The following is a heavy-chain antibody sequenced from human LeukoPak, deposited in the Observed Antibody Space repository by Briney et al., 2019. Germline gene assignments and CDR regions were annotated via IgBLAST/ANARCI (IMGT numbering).Heavy chain of an antibody. CDR2: IYYSGST. CDR3: ARGDSSSWFDY. V-gene: IGHV4-59*01. Sequence: SETLSLTCTVSGGSISSYYWSWIRQPPGKGLEWIGYIYYSGSTNYNPSLKSRVTISVDTSKNQFSLKLSSVTAADTAVYYCARGDSSSWFDYWGQGTLVTVSS. D-gene: IGHD6-13*01. CDR1: GGSISSYY. J-gene: IGHJ4*02.